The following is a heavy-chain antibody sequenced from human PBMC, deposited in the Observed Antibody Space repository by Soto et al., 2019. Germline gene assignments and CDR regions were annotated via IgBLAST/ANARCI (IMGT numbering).Heavy chain of an antibody. CDR3: ARHRMIVGVTVPYHYYGMDV. D-gene: IGHD1-26*01. Sequence: SETLSLTCTVSGGSISSYYWSWIRQPPGQGLEWIGYFHYIGSTNYNPSLKSRVTISVDTSKNQFSLKLSSVTAADAAVYYCARHRMIVGVTVPYHYYGMDVWGQGTTVT. CDR1: GGSISSYY. V-gene: IGHV4-59*08. CDR2: FHYIGST. J-gene: IGHJ6*02.